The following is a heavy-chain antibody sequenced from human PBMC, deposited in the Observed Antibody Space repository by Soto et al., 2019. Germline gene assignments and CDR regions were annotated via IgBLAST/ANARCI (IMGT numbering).Heavy chain of an antibody. J-gene: IGHJ4*02. CDR2: IIPIFGTA. Sequence: SVKVSCKASGGTFSSYAISWVRQAPGQGLERMGGIIPIFGTANYAQKFQGRVTITADESTSTAYMELSSLRSEDTAVYYCARALRFLEWLSYWGQGTLVTVSS. CDR1: GGTFSSYA. D-gene: IGHD3-3*01. CDR3: ARALRFLEWLSY. V-gene: IGHV1-69*13.